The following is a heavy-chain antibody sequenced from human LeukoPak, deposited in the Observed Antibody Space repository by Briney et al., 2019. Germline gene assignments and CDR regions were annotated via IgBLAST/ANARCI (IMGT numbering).Heavy chain of an antibody. J-gene: IGHJ4*02. V-gene: IGHV1-18*01. D-gene: IGHD3-16*01. Sequence: ASVKVSCKASGYTFTSYGISWVRQAPGQGLERMGWIRAYNGNTNYAQKLQGRVTMTTDTSTRTAYMELRRLRSDDTAVYYCAGVAGGLAYWGQGTLVTVSS. CDR1: GYTFTSYG. CDR2: IRAYNGNT. CDR3: AGVAGGLAY.